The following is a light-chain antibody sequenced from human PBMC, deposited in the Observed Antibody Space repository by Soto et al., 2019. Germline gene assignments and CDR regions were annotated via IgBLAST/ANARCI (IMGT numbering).Light chain of an antibody. Sequence: TVSCTKGETATLSCRASQRVSSNLAWYQQKPGQAPRLLIYGASTRATDVPDRFSGSGSGADFTLSISRLEPEDFAVYYGQQYGSSPPRTFGQGTKVAIK. CDR2: GAS. CDR1: QRVSSN. V-gene: IGKV3-20*01. J-gene: IGKJ1*01. CDR3: QQYGSSPPRT.